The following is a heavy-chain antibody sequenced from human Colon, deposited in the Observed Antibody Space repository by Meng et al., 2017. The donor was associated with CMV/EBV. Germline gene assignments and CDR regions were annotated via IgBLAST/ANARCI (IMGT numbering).Heavy chain of an antibody. J-gene: IGHJ4*02. V-gene: IGHV7-4-1*02. Sequence: YTVTSYAMNWVPQAPGQGLEWMGWVNTNTGNPTYAQGFTGRFVFSLDTSVSTAYLQISSLKAEDTAVYYCAREWLDGDYGSLYFDYWGQGTLVTVSS. CDR1: YTVTSYA. CDR3: AREWLDGDYGSLYFDY. CDR2: VNTNTGNP. D-gene: IGHD4-17*01.